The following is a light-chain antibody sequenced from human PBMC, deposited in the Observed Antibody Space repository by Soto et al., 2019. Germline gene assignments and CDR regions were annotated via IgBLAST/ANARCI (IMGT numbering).Light chain of an antibody. J-gene: IGKJ5*01. CDR2: GAS. V-gene: IGKV3-11*01. CDR3: QQRSNWPIT. Sequence: ELLFTQSTGTPSLSSGERATLSWRASENVRTFVDWYQQKPGQAPRLLIYGASNRATGIPARFSGSGSGTDFTLTISNLEPEDFAVYYCQQRSNWPITFGQGTRLEIK. CDR1: ENVRTF.